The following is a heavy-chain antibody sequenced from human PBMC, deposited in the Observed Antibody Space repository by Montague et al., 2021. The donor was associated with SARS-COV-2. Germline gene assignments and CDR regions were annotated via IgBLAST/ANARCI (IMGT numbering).Heavy chain of an antibody. CDR3: VRVPYRVLFVPRDYGMDV. V-gene: IGHV4-34*01. D-gene: IGHD2-2*01. Sequence: SETLSLTCAVSGGSLSGYYWSWIRQPPPEGMERIVEVSHRGSTSYYSSPNSRVTISVDTSKNQFSLKLSAATAADTAVYYCVRVPYRVLFVPRDYGMDVWGQGTMVTVSS. CDR2: VSHRGST. CDR1: GGSLSGYY. J-gene: IGHJ6*02.